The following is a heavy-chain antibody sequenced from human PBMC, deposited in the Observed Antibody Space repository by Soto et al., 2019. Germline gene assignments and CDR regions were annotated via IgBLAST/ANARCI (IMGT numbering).Heavy chain of an antibody. J-gene: IGHJ4*02. CDR3: ARLVVGATHYFDY. D-gene: IGHD1-26*01. CDR1: GFTFTSSA. V-gene: IGHV1-58*01. Sequence: SVKVSCKASGFTFTSSAVQWVRQARGQRLEWIGWIVVGSGNTNYAQKFQERVTITRDMSTSTAYMELSSLRSEDTAGDYCARLVVGATHYFDYWGQGTLVTAPQ. CDR2: IVVGSGNT.